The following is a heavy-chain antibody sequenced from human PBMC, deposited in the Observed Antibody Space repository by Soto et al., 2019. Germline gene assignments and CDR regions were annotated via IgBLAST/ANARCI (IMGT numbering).Heavy chain of an antibody. V-gene: IGHV1-2*02. Sequence: ASVKVSCKASGYTFTGYYVHWVREAPGQGLEWMGWINPETGGTSYAQKFQGRVTLSRDTSINTAYLELSSLRFDDAAVYFCARERFQVISAGMDVWGQGTTVTV. CDR1: GYTFTGYY. CDR3: ARERFQVISAGMDV. J-gene: IGHJ6*02. D-gene: IGHD2-21*01. CDR2: INPETGGT.